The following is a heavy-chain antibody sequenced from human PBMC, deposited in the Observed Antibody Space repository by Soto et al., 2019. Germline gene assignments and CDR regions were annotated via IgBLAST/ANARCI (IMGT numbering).Heavy chain of an antibody. CDR2: ISGSGGST. D-gene: IGHD5-18*01. CDR3: AKDVDTAPPENFQH. CDR1: GFTFTSYA. J-gene: IGHJ1*01. V-gene: IGHV3-23*01. Sequence: PGGSLRLSCAASGFTFTSYAMSWVRQAPGKGLEWVSGISGSGGSTYYADSVKGRFTISRDNSKNTLYLQMNSLRVEDTAVYYCAKDVDTAPPENFQHWGQGTLVTVSS.